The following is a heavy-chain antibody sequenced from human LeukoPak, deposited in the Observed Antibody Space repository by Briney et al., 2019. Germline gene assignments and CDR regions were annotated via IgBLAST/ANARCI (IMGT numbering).Heavy chain of an antibody. J-gene: IGHJ6*02. CDR1: GGSISSYY. CDR2: IYYSGST. V-gene: IGHV4-59*08. Sequence: SETLSLTCTVSGGSISSYYWSWIRQPPGKGLEWIGYIYYSGSTNYNPSLKSRVTISVDTSKNQFSLKLSSVTAADTAVYYCARHLGLPIGYSGYPSLYYYGMDVWGQGTTVTVSS. D-gene: IGHD5-12*01. CDR3: ARHLGLPIGYSGYPSLYYYGMDV.